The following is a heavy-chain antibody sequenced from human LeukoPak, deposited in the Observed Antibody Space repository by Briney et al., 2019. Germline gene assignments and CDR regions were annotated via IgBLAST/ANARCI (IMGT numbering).Heavy chain of an antibody. V-gene: IGHV4-39*07. CDR2: IFHTGST. CDR3: ARDLAYSNYVGWFDP. J-gene: IGHJ5*02. CDR1: GGSVSSSFYY. D-gene: IGHD4-11*01. Sequence: PSETLSLTCTISGGSVSSSFYYWGWIRHSPGKGLEWIGTIFHTGSTYYSPSLKSRVAISVDTSNNQFSLKLSSVTAADTAVYYCARDLAYSNYVGWFDPWGQGTLVTVSS.